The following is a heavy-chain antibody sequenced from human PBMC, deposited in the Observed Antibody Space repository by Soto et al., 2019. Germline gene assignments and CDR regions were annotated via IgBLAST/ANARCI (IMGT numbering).Heavy chain of an antibody. J-gene: IGHJ4*02. V-gene: IGHV3-23*01. CDR3: AKQQMGVIRALDY. D-gene: IGHD1-26*01. Sequence: EVQILQSGGGLEQPGGSLRLSCAASGFTFSNYAMSWIRQAPGKGLEWVSTIRETGNTYSADSVRGRFATSRDNSENTLYLQMSSLRAEDTAVYYCAKQQMGVIRALDYWGQGNLVTVSS. CDR2: IRETGNT. CDR1: GFTFSNYA.